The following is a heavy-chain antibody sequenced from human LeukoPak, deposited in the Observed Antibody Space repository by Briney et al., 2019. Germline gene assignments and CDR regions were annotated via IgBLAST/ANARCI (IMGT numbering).Heavy chain of an antibody. Sequence: SQTLSLTCAVSGVSISSGGYYWSWIRQPPGKGLEWIGYIYHSGSSYYNPSLKSRVTLSADRSKNQFSLKLTSVTAADTAVYYCAKGIYSSGWSYFDYWGHGTLVTVSS. V-gene: IGHV4-30-2*01. J-gene: IGHJ4*01. D-gene: IGHD6-19*01. CDR3: AKGIYSSGWSYFDY. CDR2: IYHSGSS. CDR1: GVSISSGGYY.